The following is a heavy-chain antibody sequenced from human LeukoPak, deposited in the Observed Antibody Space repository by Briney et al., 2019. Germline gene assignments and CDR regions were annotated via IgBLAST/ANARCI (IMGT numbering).Heavy chain of an antibody. Sequence: EASVKVSCKASGGTFSNYAITWVRQAPGLGLEWMGRIIPIFGIANYAQKFQDRLTITADRPTSTAYMELSSLRSEDTAVYCCARDLDFRGQGTLVTVSS. CDR1: GGTFSNYA. V-gene: IGHV1-69*04. CDR3: ARDLDF. CDR2: IIPIFGIA. J-gene: IGHJ4*02.